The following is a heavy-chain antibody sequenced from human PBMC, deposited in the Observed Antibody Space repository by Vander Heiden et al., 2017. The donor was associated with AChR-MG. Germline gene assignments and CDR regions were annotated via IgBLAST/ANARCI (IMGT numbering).Heavy chain of an antibody. D-gene: IGHD3-10*01. J-gene: IGHJ5*02. CDR3: ARDGGYGSGSYYNVGWFDP. CDR2: IIPIFGTA. CDR1: GGTFSSYA. V-gene: IGHV1-69*01. Sequence: QVQLVQSGAEVKKPGSSVKVSCKASGGTFSSYAISWVRQARGQGLEWTGGIIPIFGTANYAQKFQGRVTITADESTSTAYMELRSLRSGDTAVYYCARDGGYGSGSYYNVGWFDPWGQGTLVTVSS.